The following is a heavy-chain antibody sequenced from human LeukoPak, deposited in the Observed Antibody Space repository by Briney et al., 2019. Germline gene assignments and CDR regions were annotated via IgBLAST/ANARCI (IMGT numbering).Heavy chain of an antibody. V-gene: IGHV3-30*04. CDR1: GFTFSSYA. CDR2: ISYDGGNK. Sequence: GGSLRLSCAASGFTFSSYAMHWVRQAPGKGLEWVAFISYDGGNKYYADSVKGRFTISRDNAKRSVYLQMDGLRAGDTAVYYCARGEYHFYYYMDVWGKGTTVTVSS. CDR3: ARGEYHFYYYMDV. D-gene: IGHD2/OR15-2a*01. J-gene: IGHJ6*03.